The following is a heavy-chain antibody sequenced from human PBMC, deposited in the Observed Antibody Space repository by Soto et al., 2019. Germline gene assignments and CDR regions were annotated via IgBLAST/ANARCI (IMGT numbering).Heavy chain of an antibody. CDR1: GYSFTSYW. Sequence: GSLEISCKGSGYSFTSYWISWVRQMPGKGLEWMGRIDPSDSYTNYSPSFQGHVTISADKSISTAYLQWSSLKASDTAMYYCARQFPYYYGMDVWGQGTTVTVSS. V-gene: IGHV5-10-1*01. J-gene: IGHJ6*02. CDR3: ARQFPYYYGMDV. D-gene: IGHD2-21*01. CDR2: IDPSDSYT.